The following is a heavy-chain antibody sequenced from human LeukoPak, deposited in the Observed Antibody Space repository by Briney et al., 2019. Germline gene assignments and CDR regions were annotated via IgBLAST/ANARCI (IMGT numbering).Heavy chain of an antibody. CDR2: ISGDGVSI. Sequence: PGGSLRLSCVASEFTFSAYAMTWVRQAPGKGLEWVSAISGDGVSIYYADSVKGRFTISRDNSKNTLYLQMNSLRAEDTAVYYCARVRLRYSKNWFDPWGQGTLVTVSS. CDR3: ARVRLRYSKNWFDP. J-gene: IGHJ5*02. CDR1: EFTFSAYA. V-gene: IGHV3-23*01. D-gene: IGHD6-13*01.